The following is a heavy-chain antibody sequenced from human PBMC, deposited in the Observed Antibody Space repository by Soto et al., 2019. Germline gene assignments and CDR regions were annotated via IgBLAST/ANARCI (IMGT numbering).Heavy chain of an antibody. J-gene: IGHJ3*02. D-gene: IGHD3-10*01. CDR1: GFSLSNARMG. V-gene: IGHV2-26*01. CDR3: ARIFKEGSGRYYPGYDAFDI. Sequence: QVTLKESGPVLVKPTETLTLTCTVSGFSLSNARMGVSWIRQPPGKALEWLAHIFSNDEKSYSTSLKSRLTISKDTSKSQVVFTMTNMDPVDTATYYGARIFKEGSGRYYPGYDAFDIWGKGTMVTVSS. CDR2: IFSNDEK.